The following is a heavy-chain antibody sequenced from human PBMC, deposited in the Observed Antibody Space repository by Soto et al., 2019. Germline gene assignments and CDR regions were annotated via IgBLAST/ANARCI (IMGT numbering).Heavy chain of an antibody. J-gene: IGHJ6*02. CDR3: ARWGSTVTDYYYYYGMDV. D-gene: IGHD4-4*01. Sequence: ASVKVSCKASGGTFSSYAISWVRQAPGQGLEWMGGIIPIFGTANYAQKFQGRVTITAGESTSTAYMELSSLRSEDTAVYYCARWGSTVTDYYYYYGMDVWGQGTTVTVSS. CDR1: GGTFSSYA. CDR2: IIPIFGTA. V-gene: IGHV1-69*13.